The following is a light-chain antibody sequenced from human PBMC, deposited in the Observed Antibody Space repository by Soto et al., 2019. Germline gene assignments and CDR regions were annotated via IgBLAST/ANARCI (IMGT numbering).Light chain of an antibody. V-gene: IGLV1-47*01. Sequence: QSALTQPPSASGTPGQRVIISCSGSSSNIGSNYVYWYQHLPGTAPKPLIYRNNQRSSGVPDRFSGSKSGTSASLAISGLRSEDEADYYCAAWDDSLSGWVFGGGTKVTVL. CDR2: RNN. J-gene: IGLJ3*02. CDR3: AAWDDSLSGWV. CDR1: SSNIGSNY.